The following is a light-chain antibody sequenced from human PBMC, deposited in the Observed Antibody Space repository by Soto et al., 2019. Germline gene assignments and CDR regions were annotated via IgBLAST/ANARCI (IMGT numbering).Light chain of an antibody. CDR2: DVS. Sequence: QSVLTQPASVSGSPGQSITISCTGTSSDVGGYNYVSWYQQHPGKVPKLMIYDVSYRPSGVYNRFSGSKSGNTASLTISGLQAEDEADYYCISYTSSSTDVFGTGTKLTVL. CDR3: ISYTSSSTDV. V-gene: IGLV2-14*01. J-gene: IGLJ1*01. CDR1: SSDVGGYNY.